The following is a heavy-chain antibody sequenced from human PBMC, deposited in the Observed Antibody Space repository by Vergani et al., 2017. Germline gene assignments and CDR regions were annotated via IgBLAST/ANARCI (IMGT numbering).Heavy chain of an antibody. CDR1: GFTFSSYG. CDR2: IWYDGSNK. J-gene: IGHJ4*02. D-gene: IGHD1-26*01. V-gene: IGHV3-33*01. CDR3: ARDYEWELDY. Sequence: QVQLVESGGGVVQPGRSLRLSCAACGFTFSSYGMHWVRQAPGKGLEWVAVIWYDGSNKYYADSVKGRFTISRDNSKNTLYLQMNSLRAEDTAVYYCARDYEWELDYWGQGTLVTVSS.